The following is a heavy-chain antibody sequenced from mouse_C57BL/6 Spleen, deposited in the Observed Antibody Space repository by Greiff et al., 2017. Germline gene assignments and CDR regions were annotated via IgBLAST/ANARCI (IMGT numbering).Heavy chain of an antibody. CDR3: TRPYSNYPYWYFDV. Sequence: EVKVEESGGGLVQPGGSMKLSCAASGFTFSDAWMDWVRQSPEKGLEWVAEIRNKANNHATYYAESVKGRFTISRDDSKSSVYLQMNSLRAEDTGIYYGTRPYSNYPYWYFDVWGTGTTVTVSS. V-gene: IGHV6-6*01. CDR2: IRNKANNHAT. CDR1: GFTFSDAW. D-gene: IGHD2-5*01. J-gene: IGHJ1*03.